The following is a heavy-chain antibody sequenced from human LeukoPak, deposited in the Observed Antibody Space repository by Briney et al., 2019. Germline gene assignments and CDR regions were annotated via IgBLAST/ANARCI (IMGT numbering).Heavy chain of an antibody. V-gene: IGHV1-2*02. CDR3: AREGQLGRDN. J-gene: IGHJ1*01. CDR1: GHTLTVHY. D-gene: IGHD1-1*01. Sequence: GASVKVSCKASGHTLTVHYIHWVRQGPGQGLEWLGWITLHSGDTHYAQKYQGRLTMTSDTSISTAYMEVSRLQFDDTAVYYCAREGQLGRDNWPRGTLVSVSS. CDR2: ITLHSGDT.